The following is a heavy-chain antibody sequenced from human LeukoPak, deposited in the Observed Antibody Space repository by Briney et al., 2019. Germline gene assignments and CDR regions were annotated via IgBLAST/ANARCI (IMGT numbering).Heavy chain of an antibody. D-gene: IGHD2-2*01. J-gene: IGHJ4*02. CDR2: ISRDGGIK. CDR1: GFTFSTYA. Sequence: GGSLRLSCAASGFTFSTYAIQWVRQAPGKGLEWVAVISRDGGIKYYGDSVKGRFTISRDSSENTVYLQMNSLRVDDTAVYYCAREQTSHFELEYWGQGTLVTVSS. CDR3: AREQTSHFELEY. V-gene: IGHV3-30*04.